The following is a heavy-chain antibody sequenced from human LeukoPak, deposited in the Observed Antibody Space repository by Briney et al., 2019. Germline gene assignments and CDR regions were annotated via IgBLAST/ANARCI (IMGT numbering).Heavy chain of an antibody. Sequence: GGSLGLSCAASGFTFSSYWMSWVRQAPGKGLEWVANIRQDGSEKYYVDSVKGRFTISRDNAKNSLYLQMNSLRAEDTAVYYCARATASNWFDPWGQGTLVTVSS. CDR3: ARATASNWFDP. D-gene: IGHD2-21*01. CDR1: GFTFSSYW. CDR2: IRQDGSEK. V-gene: IGHV3-7*01. J-gene: IGHJ5*02.